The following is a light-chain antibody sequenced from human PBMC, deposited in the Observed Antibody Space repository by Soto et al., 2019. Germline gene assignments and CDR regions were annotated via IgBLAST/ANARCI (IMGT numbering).Light chain of an antibody. CDR1: QDISSS. Sequence: DIQLTQSPSLLSASVGDRVTITCRASQDISSSLAWYQQKPGKAPKLLIYGVSTLQSGVPSGFNGRGSGTEFTLTIGSLQPEDFATYYCQQFNSYPHTFGQGTELEIK. J-gene: IGKJ2*01. CDR3: QQFNSYPHT. CDR2: GVS. V-gene: IGKV1-9*01.